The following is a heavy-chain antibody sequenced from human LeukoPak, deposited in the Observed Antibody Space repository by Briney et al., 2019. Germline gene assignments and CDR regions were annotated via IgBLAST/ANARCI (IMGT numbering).Heavy chain of an antibody. Sequence: ASVKVSCKTSGYPFTSFGVSWVRHAPGQGHEWMGWISPYNGNTNFAQRFQGRLTLTTDTSTSTVYMELRSLRSDDTAVYFCARARRVQVIPVAESAEYFEHWGQGTLVTVSS. J-gene: IGHJ1*01. CDR1: GYPFTSFG. D-gene: IGHD2-2*01. CDR3: ARARRVQVIPVAESAEYFEH. CDR2: ISPYNGNT. V-gene: IGHV1-18*01.